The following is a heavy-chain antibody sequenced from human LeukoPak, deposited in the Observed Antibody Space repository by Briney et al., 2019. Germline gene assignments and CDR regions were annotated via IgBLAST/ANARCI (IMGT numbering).Heavy chain of an antibody. CDR1: GFSFSSYW. V-gene: IGHV3-7*01. Sequence: GGSLRLSCAASGFSFSSYWMHWVRQAPGKGLEWVANIKEDGSEQYYVDSVRGRFTISRDTAKNSLYLQMNSLRAGDTAVYYCAREGWFGELLSHPFGSWGQGTLVTVSS. CDR3: AREGWFGELLSHPFGS. J-gene: IGHJ4*02. CDR2: IKEDGSEQ. D-gene: IGHD3-10*01.